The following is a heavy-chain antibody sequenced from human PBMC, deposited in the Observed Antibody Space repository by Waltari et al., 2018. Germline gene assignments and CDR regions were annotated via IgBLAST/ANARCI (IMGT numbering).Heavy chain of an antibody. CDR3: TTLDAPWGG. D-gene: IGHD7-27*01. V-gene: IGHV3-15*01. Sequence: EVQMVESGGGSVKPGDYLRLSCVASGFGFTAAWLTWVRQAPGKGLEWVGRIKSQNDGATTDFAASVRGRFSISRDDSQNMVFLQMNSLRVEDTALYYCTTLDAPWGGWGHGTLVTVSS. CDR1: GFGFTAAW. J-gene: IGHJ4*01. CDR2: IKSQNDGATT.